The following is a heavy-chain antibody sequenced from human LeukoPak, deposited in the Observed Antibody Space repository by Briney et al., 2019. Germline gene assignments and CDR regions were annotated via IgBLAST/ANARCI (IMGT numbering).Heavy chain of an antibody. J-gene: IGHJ4*02. CDR3: AHRRPGHLTGWDNSYFDN. V-gene: IGHV2-5*02. Sequence: SGPTLVNPTQTLTLTCTFSGFSLYSSGVGVGWIRQPPGKAPEWLAVIYWDDDKRYNPSLRSRLTMSKDASKSQVFLVISNMDPVDTATYYYAHRRPGHLTGWDNSYFDNWGPGTLVTVSS. CDR2: IYWDDDK. CDR1: GFSLYSSGVG. D-gene: IGHD1/OR15-1a*01.